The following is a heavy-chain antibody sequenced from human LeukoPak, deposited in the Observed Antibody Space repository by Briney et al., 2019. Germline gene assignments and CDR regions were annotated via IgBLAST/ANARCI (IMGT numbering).Heavy chain of an antibody. D-gene: IGHD5-18*01. CDR3: AKDGTGIQLWLY. Sequence: PGGSLRPSCAASGFTFSSYAMSWVRQAPGKGLEWVSAISGSGGSTYYADPVKGRFTISRDNSKNTLYLQMNSLRAEDTAVYYCAKDGTGIQLWLYWGQGTLVTVSS. V-gene: IGHV3-23*01. CDR1: GFTFSSYA. CDR2: ISGSGGST. J-gene: IGHJ4*02.